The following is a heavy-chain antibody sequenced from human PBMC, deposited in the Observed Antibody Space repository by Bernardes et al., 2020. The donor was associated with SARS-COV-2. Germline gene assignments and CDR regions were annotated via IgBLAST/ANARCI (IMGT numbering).Heavy chain of an antibody. Sequence: GGSLRLSCAVSGFTVSGNYMSWVRQAPGKGLEWVSIIYSGGRTFYADSVEGRFTISRDNSKNTLYLQMNSLRAEDTAVYYCARGLEYFDCWGQGTLVTVSS. CDR2: IYSGGRT. CDR3: ARGLEYFDC. J-gene: IGHJ4*02. CDR1: GFTVSGNY. D-gene: IGHD1-1*01. V-gene: IGHV3-53*01.